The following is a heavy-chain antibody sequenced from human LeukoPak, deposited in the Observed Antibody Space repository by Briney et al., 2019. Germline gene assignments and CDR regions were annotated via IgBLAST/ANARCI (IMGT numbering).Heavy chain of an antibody. J-gene: IGHJ3*02. V-gene: IGHV3-48*04. D-gene: IGHD3-22*01. CDR2: ISGSSSII. CDR1: GFTFSSYS. CDR3: ARSGTTYYYDSGSRI. Sequence: GGSLRLSCEASGFTFSSYSMNWVRQAPGKGLEWVSFISGSSSIIHYADSVMGRFTISRDNAKNSLYLQMNSLRAEDTAVYYCARSGTTYYYDSGSRIWGQGTMVTVSS.